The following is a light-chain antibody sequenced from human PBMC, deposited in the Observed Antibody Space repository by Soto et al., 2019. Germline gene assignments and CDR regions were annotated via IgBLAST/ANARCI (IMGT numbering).Light chain of an antibody. V-gene: IGKV4-1*01. CDR1: QSVLYSSNNKNY. Sequence: DILMTQSPDSLAVSLGERATINCKSSQSVLYSSNNKNYLAWYQQKPGQPPKLLIYWASTRESGVPDRFSGSGSGTDFTLTISSLQAEDVAVYYCQQYYSTPQTFGQGTKVDTK. CDR2: WAS. J-gene: IGKJ1*01. CDR3: QQYYSTPQT.